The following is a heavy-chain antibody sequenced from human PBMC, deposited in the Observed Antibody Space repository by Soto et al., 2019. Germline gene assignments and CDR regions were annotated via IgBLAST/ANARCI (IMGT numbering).Heavy chain of an antibody. D-gene: IGHD6-19*01. Sequence: SETLSLTYTVPGVSISSVGDYCSWIRQHPGKGLEWIGYIYYSGSTYYNPSLKSRVAISVDTSKNQSSLKLSSVTAADTAVYYCARDSGDSSGWYWDAFDIWGQGTMVT. CDR1: GVSISSVGDY. CDR2: IYYSGST. V-gene: IGHV4-31*03. J-gene: IGHJ3*02. CDR3: ARDSGDSSGWYWDAFDI.